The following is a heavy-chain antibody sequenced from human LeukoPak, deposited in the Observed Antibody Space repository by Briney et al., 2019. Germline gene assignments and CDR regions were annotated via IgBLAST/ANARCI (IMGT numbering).Heavy chain of an antibody. CDR3: AKDSLTVAGTRSWFDP. CDR2: ISGSGGST. CDR1: GFTFSSYA. J-gene: IGHJ5*02. Sequence: GSLRLSCAASGFTFSSYAMSWVRQAPGRGLEWVSAISGSGGSTYYADSVKGRFTISRDNSKNTLYLQMNSLRAEDTAVYYCAKDSLTVAGTRSWFDPWGQGTLVTVSS. D-gene: IGHD6-19*01. V-gene: IGHV3-23*01.